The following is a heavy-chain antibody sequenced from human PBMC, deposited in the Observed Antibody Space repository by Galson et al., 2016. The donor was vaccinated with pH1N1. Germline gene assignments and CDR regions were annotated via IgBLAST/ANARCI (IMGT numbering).Heavy chain of an antibody. CDR2: IDWDDEE. D-gene: IGHD3-22*01. Sequence: PALVKPTQTLTLTCSFSGFSLNSRGMRVNWIRQPPGKALEWLARIDWDDEEFYNTSLRTRLSISKDTSKNQVVLTMTNVDPVDTATYYCTRQDPSGYYYFDKWGQGTLVIVSS. V-gene: IGHV2-70*04. J-gene: IGHJ4*02. CDR3: TRQDPSGYYYFDK. CDR1: GFSLNSRGMR.